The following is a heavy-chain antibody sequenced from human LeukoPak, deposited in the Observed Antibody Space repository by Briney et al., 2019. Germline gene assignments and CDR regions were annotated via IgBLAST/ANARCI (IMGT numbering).Heavy chain of an antibody. CDR1: GFTVSSNY. J-gene: IGHJ3*02. D-gene: IGHD3-10*01. CDR2: IYSGGST. V-gene: IGHV3-53*01. CDR3: ARDLVSPLSGDDAFDI. Sequence: GGSLRLSWAASGFTVSSNYMSWVRQAPGKGLEWVSVIYSGGSTYYADSVKGRFTISRDNSKNTLYLQMNSLRAEDTAVYYCARDLVSPLSGDDAFDIWGQGTMVTVSS.